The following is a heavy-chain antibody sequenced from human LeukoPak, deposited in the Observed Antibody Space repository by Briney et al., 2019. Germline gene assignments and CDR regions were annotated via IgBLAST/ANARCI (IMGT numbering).Heavy chain of an antibody. CDR3: AKRSGGFGELLYPSLYDY. J-gene: IGHJ4*02. CDR1: GFTFDHYS. CDR2: ISWDGGST. D-gene: IGHD3-10*01. V-gene: IGHV3-43*01. Sequence: GGSLRLSCAASGFTFDHYSMHWVRQAPGKGLEWVSLISWDGGSTYYADSVKGRFTISRDNSKNTLYLQMNSLRAEDTAVYYCAKRSGGFGELLYPSLYDYWGQGTLVTVSS.